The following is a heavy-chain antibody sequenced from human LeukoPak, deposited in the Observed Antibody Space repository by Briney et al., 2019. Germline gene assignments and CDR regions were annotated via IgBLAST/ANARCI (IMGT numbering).Heavy chain of an antibody. CDR2: IYHSGST. J-gene: IGHJ4*02. V-gene: IGHV4-34*01. CDR1: GGSFSGYY. D-gene: IGHD1-26*01. Sequence: PSETLSLTSAVYGGSFSGYYWSWIPQRPGKGREWRGEIYHSGSTNYNPSLKSRVTISVDTSKNQFSLELSSVTAADTAVYYCARGLGGATLDYWGQGTLVTVSS. CDR3: ARGLGGATLDY.